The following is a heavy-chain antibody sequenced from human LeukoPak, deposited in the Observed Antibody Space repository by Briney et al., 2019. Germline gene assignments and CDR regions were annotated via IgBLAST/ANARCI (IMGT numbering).Heavy chain of an antibody. J-gene: IGHJ5*02. V-gene: IGHV4-38-2*02. CDR3: ARIERGVPGIAAAGTLDWFDP. CDR2: IYHSGST. Sequence: SETLSLTCTVSGYSISSGYYWGWIRQPPGKGLEWIGSIYHSGSTYYNPSLKSRVTISVDTSKKQSSLKVSSVTAADTAVYYCARIERGVPGIAAAGTLDWFDPWGQGTLVTVSS. CDR1: GYSISSGYY. D-gene: IGHD6-13*01.